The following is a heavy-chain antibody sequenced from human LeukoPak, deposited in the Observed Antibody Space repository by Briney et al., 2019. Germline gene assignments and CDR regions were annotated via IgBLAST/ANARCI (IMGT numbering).Heavy chain of an antibody. V-gene: IGHV1-18*01. D-gene: IGHD6-19*01. Sequence: ASVKVSCKASGYTFTSYGISWVRQAPGQGLEWMGWISAYNGNTNYAQKLQGRVTMTTDTSTSTAYMELRSLRSDDTAVYYCARDRTVAGLPQYYYYMDVWGKGTTVTISS. CDR1: GYTFTSYG. CDR3: ARDRTVAGLPQYYYYMDV. CDR2: ISAYNGNT. J-gene: IGHJ6*03.